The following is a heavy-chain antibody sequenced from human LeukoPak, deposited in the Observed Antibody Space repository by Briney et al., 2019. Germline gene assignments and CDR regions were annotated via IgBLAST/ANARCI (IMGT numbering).Heavy chain of an antibody. Sequence: PSETLSLTCTVSGGSISSYYWSWIRQPPGKGLEWIGYIYYSGSTNYNPSLKSRVTISVDTSKNQFSLKLSSVTAADTAVYYCAREGLLHAFDIWGQGTMVTVSS. CDR1: GGSISSYY. V-gene: IGHV4-59*01. CDR3: AREGLLHAFDI. J-gene: IGHJ3*02. CDR2: IYYSGST.